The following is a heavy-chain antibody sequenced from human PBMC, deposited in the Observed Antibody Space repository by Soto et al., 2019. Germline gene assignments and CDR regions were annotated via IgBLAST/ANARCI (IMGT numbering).Heavy chain of an antibody. CDR1: GYTLTELS. CDR3: ATVLRYFDWLSYPYNWFDP. Sequence: AASVKVSCKVSGYTLTELSMHWVRQAPGKGLEWMGGFDPEDGETIYAQKFQGRVTMTEDTSTDTAYMELSSLRSEDTAVYYCATVLRYFDWLSYPYNWFDPWGQGTLVTVSS. CDR2: FDPEDGET. V-gene: IGHV1-24*01. D-gene: IGHD3-9*01. J-gene: IGHJ5*02.